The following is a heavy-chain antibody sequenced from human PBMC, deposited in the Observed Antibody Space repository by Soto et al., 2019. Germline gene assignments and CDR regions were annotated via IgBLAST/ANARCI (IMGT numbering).Heavy chain of an antibody. D-gene: IGHD1-26*01. J-gene: IGHJ4*02. CDR3: ARIPSYSGSYKQARRNFDY. Sequence: ASVKVSCKASGYTFTSYGIIWVRQAPGQGLEWMGWISAYNGNTNYAQKLQGRVTMTTDTSTSTAYMELRSLRSDDTAVYYCARIPSYSGSYKQARRNFDYWGQGTLVT. CDR2: ISAYNGNT. CDR1: GYTFTSYG. V-gene: IGHV1-18*01.